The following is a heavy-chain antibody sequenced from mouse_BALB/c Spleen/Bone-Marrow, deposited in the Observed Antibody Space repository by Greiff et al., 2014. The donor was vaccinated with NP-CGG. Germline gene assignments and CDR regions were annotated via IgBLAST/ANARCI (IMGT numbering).Heavy chain of an antibody. CDR3: ARSGSSSGYFDY. V-gene: IGHV5-17*02. Sequence: EVQRVESGGGLVQPGGSRKLSCAASGFTFSSFGMHWARQAPEKGLEWVAYISSGSCTIYYADTVMGRFTISRDNPKNTLFLQMTSLRSEDTAMYYCARSGSSSGYFDYWGQGTTLTVSS. D-gene: IGHD1-1*01. J-gene: IGHJ2*01. CDR1: GFTFSSFG. CDR2: ISSGSCTI.